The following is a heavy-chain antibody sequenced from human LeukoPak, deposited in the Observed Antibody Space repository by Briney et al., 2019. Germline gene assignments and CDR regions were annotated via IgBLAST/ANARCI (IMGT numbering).Heavy chain of an antibody. CDR1: GGTFISYA. V-gene: IGHV1-69*01. J-gene: IGHJ4*02. Sequence: SVKVSCKASGGTFISYAISWVRQAPGQGLEWMGGIIPIFGTANYAQKFQGRVTITADESTSTAYMELSSLRSEDTAVYYCASSSGWYGLIDYWGRGTLVTVSS. CDR2: IIPIFGTA. CDR3: ASSSGWYGLIDY. D-gene: IGHD6-19*01.